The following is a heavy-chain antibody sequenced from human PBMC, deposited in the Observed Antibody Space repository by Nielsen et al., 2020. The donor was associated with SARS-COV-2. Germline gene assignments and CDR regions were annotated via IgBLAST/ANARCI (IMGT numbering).Heavy chain of an antibody. CDR3: ASNYDFWSGSPYYYGMDV. CDR1: GFTVSSNY. D-gene: IGHD3-3*01. CDR2: ISSSSSTI. V-gene: IGHV3-48*01. Sequence: GESLKISCAASGFTVSSNYMSWVRQAPGKGLEWVSYISSSSSTIYYADSVKGRFTISRDNAKNSLYLQMNSLRAEDTAVYYCASNYDFWSGSPYYYGMDVWGQGTTVTVSS. J-gene: IGHJ6*02.